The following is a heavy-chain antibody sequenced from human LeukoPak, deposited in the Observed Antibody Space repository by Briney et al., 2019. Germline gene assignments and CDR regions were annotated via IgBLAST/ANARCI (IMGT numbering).Heavy chain of an antibody. CDR1: GFPFIEYS. D-gene: IGHD1-1*01. J-gene: IGHJ4*02. CDR3: ARDHNYAFDN. Sequence: GGSLRLSCTASGFPFIEYSMNWVRQAPGKGLEWISYIGIESGNTRYADSVRGRFTISADKAKNSLYLQMNSLRVEDTAVYYCARDHNYAFDNWGQGTLVSVAS. V-gene: IGHV3-48*01. CDR2: IGIESGNT.